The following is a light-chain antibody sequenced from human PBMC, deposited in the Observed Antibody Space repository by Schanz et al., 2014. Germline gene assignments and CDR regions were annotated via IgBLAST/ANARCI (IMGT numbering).Light chain of an antibody. CDR3: QQYHDWPPLT. Sequence: EIVLTQSPATLSLSPGERATLSCRASQSVSSYLAWYQQKPGQAPRLLIYDASNRATGIPARFSGSGSGTDFTITISSLEPEDFAVYYCQQYHDWPPLTFGGGTKVEI. V-gene: IGKV3-11*01. J-gene: IGKJ4*01. CDR2: DAS. CDR1: QSVSSY.